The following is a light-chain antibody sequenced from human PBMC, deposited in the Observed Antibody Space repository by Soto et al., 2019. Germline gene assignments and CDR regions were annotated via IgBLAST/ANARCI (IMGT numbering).Light chain of an antibody. J-gene: IGKJ5*01. CDR3: QQYGSSPIT. V-gene: IGKV3-20*01. CDR2: GAS. Sequence: ILLTQSPGTLSLSPGERATLSWRASQSVAGSYLAWYQQQPGQAPSLLSYGASSRATGIPDRLSGSGSGTEFTLTITGLQPEDFEVYYCQQYGSSPITFGQGTRLEI. CDR1: QSVAGSY.